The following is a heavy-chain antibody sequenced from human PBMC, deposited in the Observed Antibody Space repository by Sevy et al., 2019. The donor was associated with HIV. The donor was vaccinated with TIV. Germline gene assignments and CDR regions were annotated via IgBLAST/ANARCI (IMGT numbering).Heavy chain of an antibody. V-gene: IGHV3-48*02. CDR1: GFTFSSYS. D-gene: IGHD3-16*01. CDR3: ARADYDYVWGSCDY. Sequence: GGSLRLSCAASGFTFSSYSMNWVRQAPGKGLEWVSYISSSSSTIYYADSVKGRFTISRDNAKNSLYLQMNSLRDEATAVYYCARADYDYVWGSCDYWGQGTLVTVSS. J-gene: IGHJ4*02. CDR2: ISSSSSTI.